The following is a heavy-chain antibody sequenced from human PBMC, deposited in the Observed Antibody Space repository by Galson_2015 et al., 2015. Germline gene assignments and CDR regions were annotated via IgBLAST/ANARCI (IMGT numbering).Heavy chain of an antibody. CDR1: GGSISSYY. D-gene: IGHD5-12*01. CDR3: ASGYSGYGWFDP. J-gene: IGHJ5*02. Sequence: ETLSLTCTVSGGSISSYYWSWIRQPPGKGLEWIGYIYYSGSTNYNPSLKSRVTISVDTSKNQFSLKLSSVTAADTAVYYCASGYSGYGWFDPWGQGTLVTVSS. V-gene: IGHV4-59*01. CDR2: IYYSGST.